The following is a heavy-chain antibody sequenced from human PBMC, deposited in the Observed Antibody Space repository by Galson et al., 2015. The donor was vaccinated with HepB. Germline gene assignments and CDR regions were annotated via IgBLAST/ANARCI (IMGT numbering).Heavy chain of an antibody. D-gene: IGHD1-26*01. CDR3: ARESVGATPDY. J-gene: IGHJ4*02. Sequence: SVKVSCKASGYTFTSYYMHWVRQAPGQGLEWMGIINPSGGSTSYAQKFQGRVTMTRDTSTSTVYMELSSLGSEDTAVYYCARESVGATPDYWGQGTLVTVSS. V-gene: IGHV1-46*01. CDR2: INPSGGST. CDR1: GYTFTSYY.